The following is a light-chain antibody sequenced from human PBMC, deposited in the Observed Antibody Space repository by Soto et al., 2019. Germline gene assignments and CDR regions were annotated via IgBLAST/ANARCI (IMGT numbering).Light chain of an antibody. CDR3: QPSDSSLSGVV. J-gene: IGLJ2*01. CDR1: SSNIGAGYD. V-gene: IGLV1-40*01. Sequence: QSVLTQPPSVSGAPGQRVTISCTGSSSNIGAGYDVHWYQQLPGTAPKLLIYGNSNRPSGVPDRFSGSKSGTSASLAITGLQDEDEADQYSQPSDSSLSGVVFAGGTKLTVL. CDR2: GNS.